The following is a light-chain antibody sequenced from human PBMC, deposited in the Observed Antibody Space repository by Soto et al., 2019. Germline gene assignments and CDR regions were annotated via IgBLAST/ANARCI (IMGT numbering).Light chain of an antibody. CDR2: GAS. CDR1: QSVSSN. CDR3: QQYNNWPPWT. J-gene: IGKJ1*01. V-gene: IGKV3-15*01. Sequence: EIVMTQSPATLSVSPGERATLSCRASQSVSSNLAWYQQKPGQAPRLLIYGASTRATGIPARFSGSGSGTEFTLTISSLQSEDFAAYYCQQYNNWPPWTFGQGT.